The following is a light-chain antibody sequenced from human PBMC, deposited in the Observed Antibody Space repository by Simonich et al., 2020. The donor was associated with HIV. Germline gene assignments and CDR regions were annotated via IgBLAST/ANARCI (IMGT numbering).Light chain of an antibody. Sequence: EVVLTQSPATLSLSPGERATLSCRASQSVSSIYVAWYQQKPGLAPRLLIYDASSRATGIPDRVSGSGSGTDFTLTISRLEPEDFAVYYCQQYGSSPLFTFGPGTKVDIK. CDR1: QSVSSIY. CDR3: QQYGSSPLFT. J-gene: IGKJ3*01. CDR2: DAS. V-gene: IGKV3D-20*01.